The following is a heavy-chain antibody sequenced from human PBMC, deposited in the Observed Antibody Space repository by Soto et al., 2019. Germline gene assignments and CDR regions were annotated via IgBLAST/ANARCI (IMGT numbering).Heavy chain of an antibody. CDR1: GNSIATVAYY. V-gene: IGHV4-31*03. CDR3: ARVGRSTTPLGAFDI. Sequence: QVQLQESGPGLVKPSQTLSLTCTVSGNSIATVAYYWSWIRQHPGKGLEWIGYISYSVSAFYNPSLKSRCNISLDMSKNQFSLMLTAVTAADTAVYYCARVGRSTTPLGAFDIWGPGTKVTVSS. CDR2: ISYSVSA. J-gene: IGHJ3*02. D-gene: IGHD2-2*01.